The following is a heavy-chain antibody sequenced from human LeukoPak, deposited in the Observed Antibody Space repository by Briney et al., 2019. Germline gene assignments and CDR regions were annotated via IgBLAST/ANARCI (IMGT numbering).Heavy chain of an antibody. CDR3: ARKPDFWSGLYSFVY. CDR1: GFTFSSYA. V-gene: IGHV3-23*01. CDR2: ISGSGGST. J-gene: IGHJ4*01. D-gene: IGHD3-3*01. Sequence: GGSLRLSCAASGFTFSSYAMSWVRQAPGKGLEWVSAISGSGGSTYYADSVKGRFTISRDNSKNTLYLQMNSLRAEDTAVYYSARKPDFWSGLYSFVYSGDGTLVTVSS.